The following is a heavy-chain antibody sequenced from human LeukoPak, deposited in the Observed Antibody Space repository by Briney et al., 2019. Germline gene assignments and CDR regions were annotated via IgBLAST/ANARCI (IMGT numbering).Heavy chain of an antibody. V-gene: IGHV3-48*01. Sequence: PGGSLRLSCAASGFTFSSYSMNWVRQAPGEGLEWVSYISSSSSTIYYADSVKGRFTISRDNAKNSLYLQMNSLRAEDTAVYYCARADYDFWSRYYYMDVWGKGTTVTVSS. J-gene: IGHJ6*03. CDR1: GFTFSSYS. CDR3: ARADYDFWSRYYYMDV. CDR2: ISSSSSTI. D-gene: IGHD3-3*01.